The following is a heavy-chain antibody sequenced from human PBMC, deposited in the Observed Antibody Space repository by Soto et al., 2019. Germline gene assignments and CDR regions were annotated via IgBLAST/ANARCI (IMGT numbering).Heavy chain of an antibody. CDR1: GFTFSSYS. V-gene: IGHV3-23*01. Sequence: GSLRLSCAASGFTFSSYSMNWVRQAPGQGLEWVSSISGSGGNTYYADSVKGRFTISRDNSKNTLYLQMNSLRAEDTAVYYCAKGIAAAGRRYYYYYYMDVWGKGTTVTVSS. CDR3: AKGIAAAGRRYYYYYYMDV. CDR2: ISGSGGNT. J-gene: IGHJ6*03. D-gene: IGHD6-13*01.